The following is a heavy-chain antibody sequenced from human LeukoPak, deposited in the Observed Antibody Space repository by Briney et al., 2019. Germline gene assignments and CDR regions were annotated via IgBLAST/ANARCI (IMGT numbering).Heavy chain of an antibody. J-gene: IGHJ4*02. CDR2: ISGTYTST. V-gene: IGHV3-23*01. Sequence: GGSLRLSCAASGFTFSSYAMSWVRQAPGKGLECVSSISGTYTSTYYADSVKGRFTISRDNSKNTLYLQMNSLRADDTAVYHCAKGHSSSWSIFDYWGQGTLVTVSS. CDR1: GFTFSSYA. CDR3: AKGHSSSWSIFDY. D-gene: IGHD6-13*01.